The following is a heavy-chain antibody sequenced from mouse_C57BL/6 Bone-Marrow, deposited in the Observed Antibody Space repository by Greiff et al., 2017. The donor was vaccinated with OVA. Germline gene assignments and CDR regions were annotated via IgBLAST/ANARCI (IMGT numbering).Heavy chain of an antibody. D-gene: IGHD1-2*01. J-gene: IGHJ2*01. Sequence: DVMLVESGGDLVKPGGSLKLSCAASGFTFSSYGMPWVRQTPDKRLEWVATISSGGSYTYYPDSVKGRSTISRDNDKNTLYLQKSSLKSEDAAMYYCAGITADYFDYWGQGTALTVSS. CDR2: ISSGGSYT. CDR1: GFTFSSYG. CDR3: AGITADYFDY. V-gene: IGHV5-6*02.